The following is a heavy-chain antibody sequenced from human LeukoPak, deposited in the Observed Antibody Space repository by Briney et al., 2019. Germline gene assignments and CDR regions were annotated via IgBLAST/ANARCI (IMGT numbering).Heavy chain of an antibody. CDR3: ARVAATVTWVDY. J-gene: IGHJ4*02. V-gene: IGHV1-2*02. CDR1: GYTFAGYY. Sequence: ASVKVSCKASGYTFAGYYMHWVRQAPGQGLEWVGWINPNSGGTNYAQKFQGRVTMTRYTSISTAYMELSRLRSDDTAVYYCARVAATVTWVDYWGQGTLVTVSS. CDR2: INPNSGGT. D-gene: IGHD4-17*01.